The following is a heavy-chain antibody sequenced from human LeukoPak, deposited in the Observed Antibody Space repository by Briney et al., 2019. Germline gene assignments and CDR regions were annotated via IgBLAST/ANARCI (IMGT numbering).Heavy chain of an antibody. CDR1: GGSISSYY. CDR3: ARGGSGISNAFDI. CDR2: LYYSGST. Sequence: PSETLFLTRSVSGGSISSYYWRWIRQPPGKGLEWIGYLYYSGSTNSNPSLMSRVTMSVDTSKNQFSLKLRSVTAADTAVYYCARGGSGISNAFDIWGQGTMVTVSS. D-gene: IGHD3-10*01. V-gene: IGHV4-59*01. J-gene: IGHJ3*02.